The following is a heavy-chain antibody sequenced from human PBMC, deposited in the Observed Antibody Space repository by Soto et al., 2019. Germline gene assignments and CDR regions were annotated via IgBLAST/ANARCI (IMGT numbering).Heavy chain of an antibody. D-gene: IGHD5-18*01. CDR2: FGSAGDI. Sequence: GGSLRLSCAASGFTFNNYDMLWVRQAPGKGLEWVSTFGSAGDIYYSDSVKGRFTISRDNARNSLYLQMNSLRAADTAVYYCAKGDPVDTAMVFHYWGQGTLVTVSS. J-gene: IGHJ4*02. V-gene: IGHV3-13*01. CDR3: AKGDPVDTAMVFHY. CDR1: GFTFNNYD.